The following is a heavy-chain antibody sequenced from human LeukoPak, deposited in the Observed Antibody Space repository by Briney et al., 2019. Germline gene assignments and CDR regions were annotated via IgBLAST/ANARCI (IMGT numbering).Heavy chain of an antibody. V-gene: IGHV3-30*18. D-gene: IGHD4-23*01. Sequence: GGSLRLSCAASGLTFSSYGMHAVGQAPGKGLEWVAVISYDGSNKYYADSVKGRFTISRDNSKNTLYLQMNSLRAEDTAVYYCDKPHDYGGSLGYFDYWGQGTLVTVSS. CDR1: GLTFSSYG. CDR2: ISYDGSNK. CDR3: DKPHDYGGSLGYFDY. J-gene: IGHJ4*02.